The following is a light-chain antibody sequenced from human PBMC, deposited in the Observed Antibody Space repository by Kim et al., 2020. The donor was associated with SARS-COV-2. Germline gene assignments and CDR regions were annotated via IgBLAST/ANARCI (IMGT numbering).Light chain of an antibody. Sequence: QAVVTQEPSLTVSPGGTVTLTCGSSTGAVTSGHYTYWFQQKPGQAPRTLIYDTSNKHSWTPARFSGSLLGGKAALTLSGAQPEDEAEYYCLLSYDVRAVFGGGTQLTVL. V-gene: IGLV7-46*01. CDR3: LLSYDVRAV. CDR1: TGAVTSGHY. J-gene: IGLJ3*02. CDR2: DTS.